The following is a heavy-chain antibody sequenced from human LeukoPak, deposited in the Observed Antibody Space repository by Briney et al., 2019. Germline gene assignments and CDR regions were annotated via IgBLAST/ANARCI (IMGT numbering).Heavy chain of an antibody. J-gene: IGHJ4*02. CDR2: IYPGDSDT. V-gene: IGHV5-51*01. Sequence: HGESLKISCKGSGYIFTSYWIGWVRQMPGKGLEWMGNIYPGDSDTRYSPSFQGQVTISVDKSITTAYLQWSSLKASDTAMYYCARYEGDGYNKFFDYWGQGTLVTVSS. CDR3: ARYEGDGYNKFFDY. CDR1: GYIFTSYW. D-gene: IGHD5-24*01.